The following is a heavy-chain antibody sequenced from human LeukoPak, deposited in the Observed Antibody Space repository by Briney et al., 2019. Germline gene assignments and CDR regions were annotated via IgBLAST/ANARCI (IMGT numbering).Heavy chain of an antibody. CDR3: ARDEQHGELSY. J-gene: IGHJ4*02. Sequence: GGSLRLSCAASGFTFSRHAMSWVRQAPGKGLEWVSGISGSGGDTYYADSVKGRFTISRDNSKNTLYLQMNSLRAEDTAVYYCARDEQHGELSYWGQGTLVTVSS. CDR1: GFTFSRHA. V-gene: IGHV3-23*01. CDR2: ISGSGGDT. D-gene: IGHD3-10*01.